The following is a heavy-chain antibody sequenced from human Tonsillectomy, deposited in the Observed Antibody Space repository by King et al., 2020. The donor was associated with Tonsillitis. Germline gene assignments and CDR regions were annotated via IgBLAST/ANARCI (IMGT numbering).Heavy chain of an antibody. CDR1: NGSITSGSYY. V-gene: IGHV4-39*01. CDR3: ARHSDGGLLEAYYYYGMDV. Sequence: QLQQSGPRLVKPSETLSLTCTVYNGSITSGSYYWDWIRQPPGKGLEWVGSICSSGSTYYSSSLKSRVTISIDASKSQFSLNLKSVTAADTAVYYCARHSDGGLLEAYYYYGMDVWGQGTTVTVSS. CDR2: ICSSGST. D-gene: IGHD3-10*01. J-gene: IGHJ6*02.